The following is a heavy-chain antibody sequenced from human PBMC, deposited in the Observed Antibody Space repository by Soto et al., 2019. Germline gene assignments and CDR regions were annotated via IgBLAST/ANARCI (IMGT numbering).Heavy chain of an antibody. J-gene: IGHJ3*01. V-gene: IGHV1-18*04. CDR1: VFTSSG. CDR3: AREGILGLFDAYDL. D-gene: IGHD3-3*01. Sequence: QDHLVQSGAEVKKPGASVKVSCKASVFTSSGISWVRHAPGQRLEWMGWISTHNGNTIYAQKFQGRVIMTMDTSTTTVYMELRSLRPDDTAVYLCAREGILGLFDAYDLWGQGTMVTVSS. CDR2: ISTHNGNT.